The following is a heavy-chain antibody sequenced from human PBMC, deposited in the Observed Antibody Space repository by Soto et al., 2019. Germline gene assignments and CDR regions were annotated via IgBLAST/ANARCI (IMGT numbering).Heavy chain of an antibody. CDR2: IIPIFGTA. J-gene: IGHJ6*02. D-gene: IGHD3-10*01. V-gene: IGHV1-69*01. CDR3: AAGSAVCGPITMVRGVIMTPAPGMDC. CDR1: GGTFSSYA. Sequence: QVQLVQSGAEVKKPGSSVKVSCKASGGTFSSYAISWVRQAPGQGLEWMGGIIPIFGTANYAQKFQGRVTMTADEATSTAYMERSSLRSEDTAVDYAAAGSAVCGPITMVRGVIMTPAPGMDCWGQGTTVTVSS.